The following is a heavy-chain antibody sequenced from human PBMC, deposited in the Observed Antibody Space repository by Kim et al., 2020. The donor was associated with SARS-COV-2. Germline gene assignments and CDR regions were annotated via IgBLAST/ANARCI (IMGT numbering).Heavy chain of an antibody. V-gene: IGHV4-59*08. CDR3: ARHKSSGSYYFDY. Sequence: SNPPLKSRDTISEDTSKNQFARKRSSVTAADTAVYYCARHKSSGSYYFDYWGQGTLVTVSS. D-gene: IGHD1-26*01. J-gene: IGHJ4*02.